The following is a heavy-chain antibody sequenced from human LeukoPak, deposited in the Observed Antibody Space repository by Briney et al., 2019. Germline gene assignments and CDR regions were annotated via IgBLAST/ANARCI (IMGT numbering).Heavy chain of an antibody. V-gene: IGHV3-30*18. CDR1: GFTFSSYG. D-gene: IGHD3-16*02. Sequence: GRSLRLSCAASGFTFSSYGMHWVRQAPGKGLEWVAVISYDGSNKYYADSVKGRFTISRDNSKNMLYLQMNSLRAEDTAVYYCAKDLSPARRRDWFDPWGQGTLVTVSS. CDR2: ISYDGSNK. J-gene: IGHJ5*02. CDR3: AKDLSPARRRDWFDP.